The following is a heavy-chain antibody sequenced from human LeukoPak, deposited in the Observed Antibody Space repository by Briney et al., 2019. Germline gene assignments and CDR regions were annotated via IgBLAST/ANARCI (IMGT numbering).Heavy chain of an antibody. CDR1: GGTFSSYA. V-gene: IGHV1-69*04. CDR3: ARENGDYSYYYYYYGMDV. Sequence: SVKVSCKASGGTFSSYAISWVRQAPGQGLEWMGRIIPILGIANYAQKFQGRVTITADKSTSTAYMELNSLRAEDTAVYYCARENGDYSYYYYYYGMDVWGQGTTVTVSS. J-gene: IGHJ6*02. CDR2: IIPILGIA. D-gene: IGHD4-17*01.